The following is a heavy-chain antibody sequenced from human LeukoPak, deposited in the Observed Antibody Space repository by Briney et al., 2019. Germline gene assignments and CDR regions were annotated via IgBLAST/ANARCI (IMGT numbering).Heavy chain of an antibody. CDR3: ARALSEPMIVVDAFDP. J-gene: IGHJ5*02. D-gene: IGHD3-22*01. CDR1: GCTFSSYA. Sequence: SVKVSCKASGCTFSSYAISWVRQAPGQGLEWMGGIIPIFGTANYAQKFQGRVTITADESTSTAYMGLSSLRSEDTAVYYCARALSEPMIVVDAFDPWGQGTLVTVSS. V-gene: IGHV1-69*13. CDR2: IIPIFGTA.